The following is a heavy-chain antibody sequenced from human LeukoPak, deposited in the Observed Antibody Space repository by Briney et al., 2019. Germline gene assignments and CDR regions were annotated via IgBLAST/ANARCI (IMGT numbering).Heavy chain of an antibody. Sequence: SETLSLTCTVSGGSISSYYWSWIRQPAGKGLEWIGRIYTSGSTNYNPSLKSRVTMSVDTSKNQFSLKLSSVTAADTAVYYCASSLGSRWFNPFDYWGQGTLVTVSS. V-gene: IGHV4-4*07. J-gene: IGHJ4*02. CDR1: GGSISSYY. D-gene: IGHD6-13*01. CDR3: ASSLGSRWFNPFDY. CDR2: IYTSGST.